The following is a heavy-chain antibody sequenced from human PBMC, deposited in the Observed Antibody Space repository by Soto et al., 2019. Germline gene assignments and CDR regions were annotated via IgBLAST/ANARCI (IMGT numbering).Heavy chain of an antibody. Sequence: QVQLVQSGAEVKKPGASVKVSCKASGYTFTSYGISWVRQAPGQGLEWMGWINPYNGNTQYADQFSVIVTVTADTSTTTSFMEVTSLTSDDTAVFYCARVGVGLAAPRFWPHWGQGTLVTVSS. D-gene: IGHD6-13*01. CDR2: INPYNGNT. CDR1: GYTFTSYG. J-gene: IGHJ4*02. CDR3: ARVGVGLAAPRFWPH. V-gene: IGHV1-18*01.